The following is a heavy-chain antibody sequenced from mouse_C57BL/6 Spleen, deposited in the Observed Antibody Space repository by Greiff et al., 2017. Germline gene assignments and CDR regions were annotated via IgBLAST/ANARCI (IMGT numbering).Heavy chain of an antibody. CDR2: IDPSDSYT. J-gene: IGHJ2*01. V-gene: IGHV1-50*01. D-gene: IGHD1-1*01. CDR3: ARDITTVVAHFDY. CDR1: GYTFTSYW. Sequence: VQLQQPGAELVKPGASVKLSCKASGYTFTSYWMQWVKQRPGQGLEWIGEIDPSDSYTNYNQKFKGKATLTVDTSSSTAYMQLSSLTSEDSAVYCCARDITTVVAHFDYWGQGTTLTVSS.